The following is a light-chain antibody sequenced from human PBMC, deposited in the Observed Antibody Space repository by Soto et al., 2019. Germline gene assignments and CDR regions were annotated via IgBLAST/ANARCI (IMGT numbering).Light chain of an antibody. CDR1: SSNIGAGYD. Sequence: QSVLPQPPSVSGAPGQRVTISCTGSSSNIGAGYDVHWSPQLPGTAPKLLIYGNNNRPSGVPDRFSGSKSGTSASLAITGLQAEDEADYYCQSYDTSLSGWVFGGGTKVTVL. CDR3: QSYDTSLSGWV. V-gene: IGLV1-40*01. J-gene: IGLJ3*02. CDR2: GNN.